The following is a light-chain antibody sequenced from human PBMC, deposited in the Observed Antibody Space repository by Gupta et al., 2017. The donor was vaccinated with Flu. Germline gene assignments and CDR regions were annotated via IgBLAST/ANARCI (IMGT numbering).Light chain of an antibody. CDR2: DAA. V-gene: IGKV3-11*01. CDR1: QSVSHY. J-gene: IGKJ2*01. CDR3: QQRSNRPPYT. Sequence: ATLSLSPGERATLSCRASQSVSHYLAWYQQKPGHAPRLLIYDAATRATGIPARRSGGGSGTDFTLTISSLESEDVAVYYCQQRSNRPPYTFGQGTKLQIK.